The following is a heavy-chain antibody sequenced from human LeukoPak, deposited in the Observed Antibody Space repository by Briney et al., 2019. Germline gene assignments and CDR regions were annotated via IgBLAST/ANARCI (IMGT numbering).Heavy chain of an antibody. J-gene: IGHJ3*02. CDR3: ARALPAAIIGAFDI. CDR2: ISSSSSTI. Sequence: GGSLRLSCAASGFTFSSYSMNWVRQAPGKGLEWVSYISSSSSTIYYADSVKGRFTISRDNAKNSLYLQMNSLRAEDTAVYYCARALPAAIIGAFDIWGQGTMVTVSS. V-gene: IGHV3-48*04. D-gene: IGHD2-2*02. CDR1: GFTFSSYS.